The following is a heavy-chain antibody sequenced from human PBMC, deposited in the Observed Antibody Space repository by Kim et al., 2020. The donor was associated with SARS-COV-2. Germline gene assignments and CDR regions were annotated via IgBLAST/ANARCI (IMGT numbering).Heavy chain of an antibody. CDR3: AKKGLGRPDSGYDYPPYGMDV. V-gene: IGHV3-23*01. CDR2: ISGSGGST. CDR1: GFTFSSYA. J-gene: IGHJ6*02. D-gene: IGHD5-12*01. Sequence: GGSLRLSCAASGFTFSSYAMSWVRQAPGKGLEWVSAISGSGGSTYYADSVKGRFTISRDNSKNTLYLQMNSLRAEDTAVYYCAKKGLGRPDSGYDYPPYGMDVWGQGTTVTVSS.